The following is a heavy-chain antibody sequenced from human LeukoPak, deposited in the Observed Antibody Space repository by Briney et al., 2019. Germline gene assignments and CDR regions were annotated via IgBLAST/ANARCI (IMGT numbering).Heavy chain of an antibody. Sequence: SETLSLTCAVYGGSFSGYCWSWIRQPPGKGLEWIGEINHSGSTNYNPSLKSRVTISVDTSKNQFSLKLSSVTAADTAVYYCARGRGGSFIVDAFDIWGQGTMVTVSS. CDR1: GGSFSGYC. CDR3: ARGRGGSFIVDAFDI. J-gene: IGHJ3*02. D-gene: IGHD1-26*01. V-gene: IGHV4-34*01. CDR2: INHSGST.